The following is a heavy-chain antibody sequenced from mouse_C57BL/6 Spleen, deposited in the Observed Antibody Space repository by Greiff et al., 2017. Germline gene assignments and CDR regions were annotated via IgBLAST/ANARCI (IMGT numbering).Heavy chain of an antibody. V-gene: IGHV1-50*01. CDR3: ARSGYGSSSFFDY. J-gene: IGHJ2*01. Sequence: VQLQQPGAELVKPGASVKLSCKASGYTFTSYWMQWVKQRPGQGLEWIGEIDPSDSYTNYNQKFKGKATLTVDTSSSTAYIQLSSLTSEDSAVYYCARSGYGSSSFFDYWGQGTTLTVSS. D-gene: IGHD1-1*01. CDR1: GYTFTSYW. CDR2: IDPSDSYT.